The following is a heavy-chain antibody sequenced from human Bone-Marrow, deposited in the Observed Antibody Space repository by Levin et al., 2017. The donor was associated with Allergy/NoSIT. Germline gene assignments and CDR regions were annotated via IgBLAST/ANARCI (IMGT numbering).Heavy chain of an antibody. CDR1: GFTFSSYG. CDR2: ISYDGSNK. Sequence: GESLKISCAASGFTFSSYGMHWVRQAPGKGLEWVAVISYDGSNKYYADSVKGRFTISRDNSKNTLYLQMNSLRAEDTAVYYCAKDSSGWFIFQYYYYGMDVWGQGTTVTVSS. V-gene: IGHV3-30*18. J-gene: IGHJ6*02. CDR3: AKDSSGWFIFQYYYYGMDV. D-gene: IGHD6-19*01.